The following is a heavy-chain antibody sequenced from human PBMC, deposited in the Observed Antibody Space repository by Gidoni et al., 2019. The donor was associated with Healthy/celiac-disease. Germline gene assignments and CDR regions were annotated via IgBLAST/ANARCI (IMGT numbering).Heavy chain of an antibody. D-gene: IGHD6-13*01. CDR1: GFTSSSDW. Sequence: EVQLVESGGGLVQPGGSLRLYCAASGFTSSSDWMSLVRQAPGKGLEGVANIKQDGSEKYYVDSVKGRFTISRDNAKNSLYLQMNSLRAEDTAVYYCARGKRQQGWYFDLWGRGTLVTVSS. V-gene: IGHV3-7*01. CDR3: ARGKRQQGWYFDL. J-gene: IGHJ2*01. CDR2: IKQDGSEK.